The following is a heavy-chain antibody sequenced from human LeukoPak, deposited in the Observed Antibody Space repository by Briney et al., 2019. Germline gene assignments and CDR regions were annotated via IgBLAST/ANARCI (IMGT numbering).Heavy chain of an antibody. J-gene: IGHJ3*02. Sequence: PGGSLRLSCAASGFTFDDYGMSWVRQAPGKGLEWVSGINWNGGSTGYADSVKGRFTISRDNAKNSLYLQMNSLRAEDTALYYCARGRITMIVVDAFDIWGQGTMVSVSS. CDR2: INWNGGST. CDR1: GFTFDDYG. D-gene: IGHD3-22*01. CDR3: ARGRITMIVVDAFDI. V-gene: IGHV3-20*04.